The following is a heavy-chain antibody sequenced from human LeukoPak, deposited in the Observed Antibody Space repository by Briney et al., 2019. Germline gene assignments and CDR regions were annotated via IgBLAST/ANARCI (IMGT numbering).Heavy chain of an antibody. J-gene: IGHJ4*02. CDR1: GFTFSSYA. D-gene: IGHD2-15*01. CDR3: ARYGCSGGSCYSRLDY. CDR2: ISYDGSNK. V-gene: IGHV3-30*01. Sequence: PGRSLRLSCAASGFTFSSYAMHWVRQAPGKGLEWVAVISYDGSNKYYADSVEGRFTISRDNSKNTLYLQMNSLRAEDTAVYYCARYGCSGGSCYSRLDYWGQGTLVTVSS.